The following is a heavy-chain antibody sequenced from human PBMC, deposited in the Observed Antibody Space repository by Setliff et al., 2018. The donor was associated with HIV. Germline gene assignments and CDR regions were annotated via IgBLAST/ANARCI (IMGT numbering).Heavy chain of an antibody. Sequence: ASVKVSCKASGYIFMNHYMHWVRQAPGQGLEWMGVLNPTGGTTYAQNFQGRVTMTSDSSTSTVYMELRSLRSEDTAVYFCARVRPAPGAALDYWGQGTLVTVSS. D-gene: IGHD6-13*01. CDR2: LNPTGGT. CDR1: GYIFMNHY. J-gene: IGHJ4*02. CDR3: ARVRPAPGAALDY. V-gene: IGHV1-46*01.